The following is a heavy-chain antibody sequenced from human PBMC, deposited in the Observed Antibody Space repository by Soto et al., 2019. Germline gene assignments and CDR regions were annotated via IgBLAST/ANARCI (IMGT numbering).Heavy chain of an antibody. V-gene: IGHV3-33*01. CDR2: IWYDGSNK. J-gene: IGHJ6*02. Sequence: QVQLVESGGGVVQPGRSLRLSCAASGFIFSSYGMHWVRQAPGKGLEWVAVIWYDGSNKYYADSVKGRFTISRDNSKNTLYLQMNSLRAEDTAVYYCASGYCSGGSCYRYYYGMDVWGQGTTVTVSS. D-gene: IGHD2-15*01. CDR1: GFIFSSYG. CDR3: ASGYCSGGSCYRYYYGMDV.